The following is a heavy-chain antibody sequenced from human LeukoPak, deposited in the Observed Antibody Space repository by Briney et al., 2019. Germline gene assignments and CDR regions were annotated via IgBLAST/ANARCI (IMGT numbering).Heavy chain of an antibody. Sequence: GGSLRLSCVASGFTFSSYSMNWDRQAPGKVLEWVSYIVSSSSTKNYADSVKGRFTISRDNAKNSLYLQMNSLRAEDTAVYYCARGEYSSGWHIGYYFDYWGQGTPVTVSS. CDR3: ARGEYSSGWHIGYYFDY. CDR2: IVSSSSTK. D-gene: IGHD6-19*01. CDR1: GFTFSSYS. V-gene: IGHV3-48*01. J-gene: IGHJ4*02.